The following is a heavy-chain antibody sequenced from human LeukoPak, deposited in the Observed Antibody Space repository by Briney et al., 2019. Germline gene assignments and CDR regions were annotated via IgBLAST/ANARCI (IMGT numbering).Heavy chain of an antibody. Sequence: GGSLRLSCAASGYTFGDYGMSWVRQVPGKGLEWVSGTNRRGDITGYADFVKGRFTISRDNAKNSLYLQMNSLRAEDTAVYYCAKSKSVAGTEYFDYWGQGTLVTVSS. CDR3: AKSKSVAGTEYFDY. CDR2: TNRRGDIT. D-gene: IGHD6-19*01. V-gene: IGHV3-20*04. CDR1: GYTFGDYG. J-gene: IGHJ4*02.